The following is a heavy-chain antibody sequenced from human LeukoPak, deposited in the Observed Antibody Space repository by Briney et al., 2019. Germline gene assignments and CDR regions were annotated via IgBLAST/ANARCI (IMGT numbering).Heavy chain of an antibody. J-gene: IGHJ4*02. D-gene: IGHD1-1*01. CDR2: INQFGNT. Sequence: PSETLSLTCAVYGESFSGYYWHWIRQSPVKALECIGEINQFGNTNYNPTLKSRVTILGDTSKNQFSLRLNSVTAADTAVYYCARGYKTHQTFYNYQFFDYWGQGTQVTVSS. CDR1: GESFSGYY. V-gene: IGHV4-34*01. CDR3: ARGYKTHQTFYNYQFFDY.